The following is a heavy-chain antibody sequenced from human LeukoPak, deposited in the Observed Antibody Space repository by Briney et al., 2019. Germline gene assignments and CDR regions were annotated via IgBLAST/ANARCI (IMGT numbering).Heavy chain of an antibody. CDR3: ARRADYYDSSGYYYGYNWFDP. Sequence: SETLSLTCTVSGGSISSGGYYWSWIRQPPGKGLEWIGEINHSGSTNYNPSLKSRVTISVDTSKNQFSLKLSSVTAADTAVYYCARRADYYDSSGYYYGYNWFDPWGQGTLVTVSS. J-gene: IGHJ5*02. D-gene: IGHD3-22*01. CDR1: GGSISSGGYY. CDR2: INHSGST. V-gene: IGHV4-61*08.